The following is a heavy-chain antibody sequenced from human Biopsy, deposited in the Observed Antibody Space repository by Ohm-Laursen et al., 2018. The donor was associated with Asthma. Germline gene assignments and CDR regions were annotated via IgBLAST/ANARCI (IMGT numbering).Heavy chain of an antibody. CDR3: AKERYYDFWSGYPI. CDR2: MSFDGRQT. D-gene: IGHD3-3*01. Sequence: SLRLSCTASGFSFNSYGMHWVRRAPGKGLEWVAVMSFDGRQTYYADSVKGRFTISRDNSKNTLYLQMNSLRAEDTAVYYCAKERYYDFWSGYPIWGQGTMVTVSS. J-gene: IGHJ3*02. V-gene: IGHV3-30*18. CDR1: GFSFNSYG.